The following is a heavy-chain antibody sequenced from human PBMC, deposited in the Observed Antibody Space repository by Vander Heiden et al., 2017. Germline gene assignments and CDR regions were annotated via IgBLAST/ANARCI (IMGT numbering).Heavy chain of an antibody. D-gene: IGHD2-2*01. CDR2: ISSSGSTI. CDR3: ARESYCTSTSCYYGMDV. J-gene: IGHJ6*02. CDR1: GFTFSAYY. V-gene: IGHV3-11*01. Sequence: QVQLVESGGGLVKPGGSLRLSCAASGFTFSAYYMRWIRQAPGKGLEWVSYISSSGSTIYYADSVKGRFTISRDNAKNSLFLQMNSLRAEDTAVYYCARESYCTSTSCYYGMDVWGQGTTVTVSS.